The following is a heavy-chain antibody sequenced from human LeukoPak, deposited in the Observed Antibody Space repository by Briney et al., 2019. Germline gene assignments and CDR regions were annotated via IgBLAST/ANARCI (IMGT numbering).Heavy chain of an antibody. CDR1: GFTFSNYA. Sequence: GGSLRLSCAASGFTFSNYAMSWVRQAPGMGLEWVSGISACCGSTYYADYVKGLFTISRDNSKSTLYLQMNTLRAEDTAVYYCAKRIAAVGPCFDYWGQGTLVTVSA. CDR2: ISACCGST. D-gene: IGHD6-13*01. V-gene: IGHV3-23*01. CDR3: AKRIAAVGPCFDY. J-gene: IGHJ4*02.